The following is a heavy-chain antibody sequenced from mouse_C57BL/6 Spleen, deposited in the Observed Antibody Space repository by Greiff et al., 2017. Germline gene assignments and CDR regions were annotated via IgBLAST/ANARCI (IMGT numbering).Heavy chain of an antibody. V-gene: IGHV6-3*01. CDR3: PPFYSSSYYFDY. CDR1: GFTFSNYW. J-gene: IGHJ2*01. CDR2: IRLKSDNDAT. D-gene: IGHD1-1*01. Sequence: EVKLVESGGGLVQPGGSMKLSCVASGFTFSNYWMNWVRQSPEKGLEWVAQIRLKSDNDATHYAESVKGRFTISRDDSKSSVYLQMHNLRAEDTGIYYCPPFYSSSYYFDYWGQGTTLTVSS.